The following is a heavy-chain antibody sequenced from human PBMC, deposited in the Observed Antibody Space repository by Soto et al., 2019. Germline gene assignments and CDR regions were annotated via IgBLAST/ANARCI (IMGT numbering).Heavy chain of an antibody. Sequence: VQLLESGGGLLQPGGSLSLSCAASGFTFSTYAMSWVRQAPGKGLEWVSTISNDGARTYYADSVKGRFTISRDSSKSTVYLQMNSLRADDTAVYYCAKDKHAIFGDVWGKGTTVTVSS. CDR3: AKDKHAIFGDV. V-gene: IGHV3-23*01. CDR1: GFTFSTYA. J-gene: IGHJ6*04. D-gene: IGHD3-3*01. CDR2: ISNDGART.